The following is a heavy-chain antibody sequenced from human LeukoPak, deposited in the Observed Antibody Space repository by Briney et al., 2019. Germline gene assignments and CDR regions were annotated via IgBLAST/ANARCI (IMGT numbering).Heavy chain of an antibody. CDR2: IDPSDSYT. D-gene: IGHD7-27*01. CDR3: ARLGSNNYFDP. Sequence: GESLKISCQGSGYSFTNYWISWVRQMPGKGLEWMGRIDPSDSYTNYSPSFQGHVTISADKSINTAYLQWSSLKASDTAMYYCARLGSNNYFDPWGQGTLVTVSS. J-gene: IGHJ5*02. CDR1: GYSFTNYW. V-gene: IGHV5-10-1*01.